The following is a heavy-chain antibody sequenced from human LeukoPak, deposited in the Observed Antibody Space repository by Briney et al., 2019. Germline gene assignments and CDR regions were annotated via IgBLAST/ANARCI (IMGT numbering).Heavy chain of an antibody. Sequence: ASVKVSCKASGYTFTSYGISWVRQAPGQGLEWMGWISADNGNTNYAQKLQGRVTMTTDTSTSTAYMELRSLRSDDTAVYYCARAGGDYDTVSGFDYWGQGTLVTVSS. D-gene: IGHD4-17*01. V-gene: IGHV1-18*01. CDR1: GYTFTSYG. CDR3: ARAGGDYDTVSGFDY. CDR2: ISADNGNT. J-gene: IGHJ4*02.